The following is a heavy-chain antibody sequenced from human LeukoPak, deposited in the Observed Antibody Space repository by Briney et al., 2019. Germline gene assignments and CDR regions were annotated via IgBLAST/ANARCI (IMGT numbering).Heavy chain of an antibody. J-gene: IGHJ4*02. CDR2: IYYSGST. Sequence: PSETLSLTCTVSGGSISSYYWSWVRQPAGKGLEWIGHIYYSGSTNYNPSLKSRVTISVDTSKNQFSLKLSSVTAADTAVYYCARGTRGHYDILTGPFDYWGQGTLLTVSS. CDR3: ARGTRGHYDILTGPFDY. V-gene: IGHV4-59*01. CDR1: GGSISSYY. D-gene: IGHD3-9*01.